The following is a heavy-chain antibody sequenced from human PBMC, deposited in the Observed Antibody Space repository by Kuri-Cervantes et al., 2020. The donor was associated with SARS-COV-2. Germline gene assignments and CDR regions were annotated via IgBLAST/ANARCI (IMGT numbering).Heavy chain of an antibody. CDR1: GFTFSSYG. V-gene: IGHV3-30*03. CDR3: GGIAEAE. CDR2: ISYDGSNK. Sequence: GESLKISCAASGFTFSSYGMHWVRQAPGKGLEWVAVISYDGSNKYYADSVKGRFTISRDNSKNTLYLQMNSLRAEDTAVYYCGGIAEAEWGQGTLVTVSS. J-gene: IGHJ4*02. D-gene: IGHD6-13*01.